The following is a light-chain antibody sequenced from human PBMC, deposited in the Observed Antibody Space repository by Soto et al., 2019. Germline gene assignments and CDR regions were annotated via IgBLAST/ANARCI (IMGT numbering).Light chain of an antibody. CDR2: DAF. Sequence: EIVLTQSPATLSLSPGERATLSCRASQSVSSYLAWYQQKPGQAPRLLIYDAFKRATGIPARFSGSGSGTDFTLTISNLEPEDFAVYYCQQRGNWPRTFGQGTKVEIK. J-gene: IGKJ1*01. CDR1: QSVSSY. V-gene: IGKV3-11*01. CDR3: QQRGNWPRT.